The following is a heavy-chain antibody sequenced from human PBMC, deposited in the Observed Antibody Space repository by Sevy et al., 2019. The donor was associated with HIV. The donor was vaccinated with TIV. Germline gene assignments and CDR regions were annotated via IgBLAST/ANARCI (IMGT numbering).Heavy chain of an antibody. CDR3: ARDVDNIRFDP. J-gene: IGHJ5*02. Sequence: ASVKVSCKASGYTFTTYAISWVRQAPGQGLEWMGWISAYSGNTNYAQTLQGRVTMTTDTSTSTAYMELRSLRSDDTAVYYGARDVDNIRFDPWGQGTLVTVSS. D-gene: IGHD2-15*01. CDR1: GYTFTTYA. CDR2: ISAYSGNT. V-gene: IGHV1-18*01.